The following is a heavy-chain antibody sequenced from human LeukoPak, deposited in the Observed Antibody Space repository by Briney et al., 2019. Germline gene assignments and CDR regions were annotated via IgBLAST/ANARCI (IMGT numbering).Heavy chain of an antibody. D-gene: IGHD5-18*01. CDR1: GGSFSGYY. J-gene: IGHJ6*03. V-gene: IGHV4-34*01. Sequence: PSETLSLTCAVYGGSFSGYYWSWVRQPPGKGLEWIGEINHSGSTTYNPSLKSELTISVDTSKNQFSLKLSSVTAADTAVYYCARGRYSYGTTYYYYMDVWGKGTTVTVSS. CDR2: INHSGST. CDR3: ARGRYSYGTTYYYYMDV.